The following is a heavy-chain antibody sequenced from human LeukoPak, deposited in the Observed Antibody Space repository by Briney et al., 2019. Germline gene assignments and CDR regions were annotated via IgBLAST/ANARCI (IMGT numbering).Heavy chain of an antibody. Sequence: ASVKVSCKASGYTFTSYAMHWVRQAPGQRLEWMGWINAGNGNTKYSQEFQGRVTITRDTSASTAYMELSSLRSEDTAVYYCAASPAGYYGSGSYYSYFDYWGQGTLVTVSS. D-gene: IGHD3-10*01. J-gene: IGHJ4*02. CDR3: AASPAGYYGSGSYYSYFDY. CDR2: INAGNGNT. CDR1: GYTFTSYA. V-gene: IGHV1-3*03.